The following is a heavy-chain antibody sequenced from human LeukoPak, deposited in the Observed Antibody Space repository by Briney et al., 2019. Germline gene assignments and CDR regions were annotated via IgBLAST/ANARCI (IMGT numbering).Heavy chain of an antibody. J-gene: IGHJ4*02. Sequence: PSETLSLTCAVYGGSFSGYYWSWIRQPPGKGLEWIGEINHSESTNYNPSLKSRVTISVDTSKNQFSLKLSSVTAADTAVYYCARRLWFGELLIDYWGQGTLVTVSS. CDR1: GGSFSGYY. CDR3: ARRLWFGELLIDY. D-gene: IGHD3-10*01. CDR2: INHSEST. V-gene: IGHV4-34*01.